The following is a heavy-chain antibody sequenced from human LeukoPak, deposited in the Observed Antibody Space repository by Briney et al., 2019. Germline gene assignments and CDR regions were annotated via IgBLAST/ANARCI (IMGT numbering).Heavy chain of an antibody. CDR2: IYYSGST. CDR3: ARGRFRIAAGPWFDP. CDR1: GGSISSSSYY. D-gene: IGHD6-13*01. V-gene: IGHV4-39*07. J-gene: IGHJ5*02. Sequence: SSETLSLTCTVSGGSISSSSYYWGWIRQPPGKGLEWIGSIYYSGSTYYNPSLKSRVTISVDTSKNQFSLKLSSVTAADTAVYYCARGRFRIAAGPWFDPWGQGTLVTVSS.